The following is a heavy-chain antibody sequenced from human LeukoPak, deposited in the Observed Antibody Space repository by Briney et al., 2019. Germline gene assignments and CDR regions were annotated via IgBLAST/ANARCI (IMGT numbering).Heavy chain of an antibody. Sequence: GASVKVSCKASGYTFTGYYKHWVRQAPGQGLEWMGWINPNSGGTNYAQKFQGRVTMTRDTSISTAYMELSRLRSDDTAVYYCARVSPHYDYVWGSYRTDPVFDYWGQGTLVTVSS. J-gene: IGHJ4*02. CDR2: INPNSGGT. D-gene: IGHD3-16*02. CDR3: ARVSPHYDYVWGSYRTDPVFDY. V-gene: IGHV1-2*02. CDR1: GYTFTGYY.